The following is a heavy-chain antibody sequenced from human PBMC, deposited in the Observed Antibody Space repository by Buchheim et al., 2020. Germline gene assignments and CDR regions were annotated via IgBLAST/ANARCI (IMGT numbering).Heavy chain of an antibody. CDR1: GFTFSSFG. CDR3: VKDIGDPGAH. D-gene: IGHD1-26*01. J-gene: IGHJ4*02. CDR2: ISYDGSNK. V-gene: IGHV3-30*02. Sequence: QVQLVESGGGVVRPGRSLRLSCAASGFTFSSFGTHWVRQAPGKGLEWVAFISYDGSNKYYVDSVKGRSTISRDISTSTLYLQMNSLRAEDTAMYYCVKDIGDPGAHWGQGTL.